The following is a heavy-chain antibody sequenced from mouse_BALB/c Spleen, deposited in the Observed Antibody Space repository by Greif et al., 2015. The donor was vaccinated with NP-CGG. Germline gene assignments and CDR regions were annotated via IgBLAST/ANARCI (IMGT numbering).Heavy chain of an antibody. CDR3: TRYGGLDHFYAMDY. CDR1: GYTFTSYY. CDR2: INPSNGGT. D-gene: IGHD1-1*02. V-gene: IGHV1S81*02. J-gene: IGHJ4*01. Sequence: VQLQQSGAELVKPGASVKLSCKASGYTFTSYYMYWVKQRPGQGLEWIGGINPSNGGTNFNEKFKSKATLTVDKSSSTACMQLSSLTSEDSAVYYCTRYGGLDHFYAMDYWGQGTSVTVSS.